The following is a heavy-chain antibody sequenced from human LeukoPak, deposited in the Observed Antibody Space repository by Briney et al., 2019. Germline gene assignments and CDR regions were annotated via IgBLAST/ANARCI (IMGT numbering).Heavy chain of an antibody. J-gene: IGHJ5*02. CDR2: ISGSGGST. CDR3: ARGCSGGSCPAPKFDP. Sequence: GGSLRLSCAASGFTFSSYGMSWVRQAPGKGREWVSAISGSGGSTYYADSVKGRFTISRDNSKNTLYLQMNSLRAEATAVYYCARGCSGGSCPAPKFDPWGQGTLVTVSS. CDR1: GFTFSSYG. V-gene: IGHV3-23*01. D-gene: IGHD2-15*01.